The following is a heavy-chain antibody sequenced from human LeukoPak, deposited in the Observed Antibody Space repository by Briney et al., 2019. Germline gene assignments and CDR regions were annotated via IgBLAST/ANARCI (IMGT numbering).Heavy chain of an antibody. CDR1: GYIFTSYW. CDR2: IYPGDSDT. V-gene: IGHV5-51*01. Sequence: GESLKISCKGSGYIFTSYWIGWVRQMPGKGLEWMGIIYPGDSDTRYSPSFQGQVTISADKSISTAYLQWSSLKASDTATYYCARSGIVVVSLGAFDIWGQGTMVTVSS. D-gene: IGHD2-21*01. CDR3: ARSGIVVVSLGAFDI. J-gene: IGHJ3*02.